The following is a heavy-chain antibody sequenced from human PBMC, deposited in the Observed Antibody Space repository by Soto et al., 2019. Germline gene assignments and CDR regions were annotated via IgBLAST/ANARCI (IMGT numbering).Heavy chain of an antibody. Sequence: GGSLRLSCAASGFTFSSYAMSWVRQAPGKGLEWVSAISGSGGSTYYADSVKGRFTISRDNSKNTLYLQMNSLRAEDTAVYYCAKELTGSSGFYNWFDPWGQGTLVTVSS. CDR2: ISGSGGST. J-gene: IGHJ5*02. V-gene: IGHV3-23*01. CDR1: GFTFSSYA. CDR3: AKELTGSSGFYNWFDP. D-gene: IGHD6-19*01.